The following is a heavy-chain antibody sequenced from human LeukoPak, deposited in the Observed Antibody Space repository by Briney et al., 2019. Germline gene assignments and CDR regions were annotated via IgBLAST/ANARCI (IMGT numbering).Heavy chain of an antibody. Sequence: GESLKISCKGSGYSFTSYWIDWVRQMPGKGLEWMGIIYPGDSDTRYSPSFQGQVTISADKSISTAYLQWSSLKASDTAMYYCARQVHSSNHAFDIWGQGTMVTVSS. V-gene: IGHV5-51*01. CDR2: IYPGDSDT. J-gene: IGHJ3*02. CDR3: ARQVHSSNHAFDI. D-gene: IGHD2-2*01. CDR1: GYSFTSYW.